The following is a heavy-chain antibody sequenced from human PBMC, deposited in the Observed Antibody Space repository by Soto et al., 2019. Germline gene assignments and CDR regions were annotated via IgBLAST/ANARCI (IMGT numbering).Heavy chain of an antibody. J-gene: IGHJ5*02. V-gene: IGHV3-23*01. Sequence: HPGGSLRLSCAASGFMFSTTDMSWVRQAPGKGLEWVTTIEGSGAITYYADSVKGRFIISRDNSRNTVYLQMDSLTADDTAVYYCVKNSGWFNTWGQGTLVTVSS. D-gene: IGHD3-10*01. CDR3: VKNSGWFNT. CDR1: GFMFSTTD. CDR2: IEGSGAIT.